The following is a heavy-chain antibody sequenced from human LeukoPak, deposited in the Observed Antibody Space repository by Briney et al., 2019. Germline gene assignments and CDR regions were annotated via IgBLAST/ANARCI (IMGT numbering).Heavy chain of an antibody. J-gene: IGHJ3*02. D-gene: IGHD2-15*01. CDR3: ARLTIAANAFDI. CDR2: MYYSGST. Sequence: SETLSLTCTVSGGSISSSDYYWGWIRQPPGKGLEWIGSMYYSGSTYYNPSLKSRVTISVDTSKNHFSLRLSSVTAADTAMFYCARLTIAANAFDIWGQGTMVTVSS. CDR1: GGSISSSDYY. V-gene: IGHV4-39*02.